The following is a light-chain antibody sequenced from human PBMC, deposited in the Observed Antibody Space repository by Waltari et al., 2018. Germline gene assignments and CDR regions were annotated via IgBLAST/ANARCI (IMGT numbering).Light chain of an antibody. V-gene: IGLV2-14*01. Sequence: QSALTQPASVSGSPGQSIPISCSGPDSEFGSFDFVSCYQQPPGKAPHLIIYEVSNRPSGISNRFSASKSGNTASLTISGLQAEDEADYYCSSYTTSSAPGVFGTGTRVTVL. CDR1: DSEFGSFDF. CDR3: SSYTTSSAPGV. CDR2: EVS. J-gene: IGLJ1*01.